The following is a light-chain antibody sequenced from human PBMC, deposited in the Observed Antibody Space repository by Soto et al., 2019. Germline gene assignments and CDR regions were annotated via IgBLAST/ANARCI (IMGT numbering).Light chain of an antibody. CDR2: AAS. V-gene: IGKV1-39*01. J-gene: IGKJ1*01. CDR1: QSISSY. Sequence: DIQMTQSPSSLSASVGDRVTITCRASQSISSYLNWYQQKPGKAPKLLIYAASSLQSGVPSRFSGSGSGTDFTLTISSLQPEDFATYYCQQSYSNKWTFSQGTKVDIK. CDR3: QQSYSNKWT.